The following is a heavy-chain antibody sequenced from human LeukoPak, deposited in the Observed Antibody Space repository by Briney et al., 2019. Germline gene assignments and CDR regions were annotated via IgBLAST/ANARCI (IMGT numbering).Heavy chain of an antibody. CDR2: IYTSGST. CDR1: GLSISSGSYY. Sequence: SETLSLTCTVSGLSISSGSYYWRWIRQPAGKGLESIGRIYTSGSTNYNPSLKSRVTISVDTSKNQFSLKLSSVTAADTAVYYCARTWLGYYGMDVWGQGTTVTVSS. CDR3: ARTWLGYYGMDV. J-gene: IGHJ6*02. D-gene: IGHD3-10*01. V-gene: IGHV4-61*02.